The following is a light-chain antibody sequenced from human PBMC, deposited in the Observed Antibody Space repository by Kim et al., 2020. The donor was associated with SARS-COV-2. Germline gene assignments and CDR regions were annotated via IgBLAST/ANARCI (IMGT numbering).Light chain of an antibody. J-gene: IGLJ2*01. CDR1: KLGDKY. CDR3: QAWDSSVV. CDR2: QDS. V-gene: IGLV3-1*01. Sequence: VSVSQGQTVSITCSGDKLGDKYVCWYQQKPGQSPVLVIYQDSKRPSGIPERFSGSNSGNTATLTISGTQAMDEADYYCQAWDSSVVFGGGTQLTVL.